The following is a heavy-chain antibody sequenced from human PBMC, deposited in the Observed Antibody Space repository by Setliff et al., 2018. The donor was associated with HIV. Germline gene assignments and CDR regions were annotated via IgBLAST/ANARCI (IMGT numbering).Heavy chain of an antibody. J-gene: IGHJ5*02. D-gene: IGHD3-10*01. CDR1: GFTITSYS. CDR2: ISSSSSYI. Sequence: GGSLRLSCAASGFTITSYSMNWVRQAPGKGLEWVSSISSSSSYICYADSLKGRFTISRDNAKNSLYLQMNSLRAEDTAVYYCAREGMTPGRFDPWGQGTLVTVSS. V-gene: IGHV3-21*01. CDR3: AREGMTPGRFDP.